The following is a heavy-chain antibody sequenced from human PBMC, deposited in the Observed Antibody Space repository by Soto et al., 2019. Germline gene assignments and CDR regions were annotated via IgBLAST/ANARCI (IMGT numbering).Heavy chain of an antibody. CDR2: IYYSGST. J-gene: IGHJ4*02. CDR1: GGSISSYY. V-gene: IGHV4-59*01. D-gene: IGHD5-18*01. CDR3: ARVRGYSYGCRYFDY. Sequence: PXGTLCLTGTVSGGSISSYYGSWIRQPPGKGLEWIGYIYYSGSTNYNPSLKSRVTISVDTSKNQFPLKLSSVTAADTAVYYCARVRGYSYGCRYFDYWGQGTLVTVSS.